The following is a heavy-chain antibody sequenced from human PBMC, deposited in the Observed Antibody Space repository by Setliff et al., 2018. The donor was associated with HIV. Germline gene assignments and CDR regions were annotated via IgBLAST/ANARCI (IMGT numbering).Heavy chain of an antibody. J-gene: IGHJ5*02. Sequence: SETLSLTCTVSGGLISSHIYQWGWIREPPGKGLEWIGSIYYSGTTYYNRSLKSRLTISIDTSMNQFSLRLNALTAADTAVYYCARLGGNWGYWFDPWSQGTLVTVSS. D-gene: IGHD7-27*01. V-gene: IGHV4-39*01. CDR2: IYYSGTT. CDR1: GGLISSHIYQ. CDR3: ARLGGNWGYWFDP.